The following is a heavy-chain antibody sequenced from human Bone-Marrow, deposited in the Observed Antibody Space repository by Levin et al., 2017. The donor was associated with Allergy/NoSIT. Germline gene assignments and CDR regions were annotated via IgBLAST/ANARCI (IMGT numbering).Heavy chain of an antibody. Sequence: PGGSLRLSCAASGFTFNNYLMHWVRQAPGKGLVWVSRINSDGTSPIYADSVKGRFIISRDNAMNTLYLQMNRLRAEDTGVYYCARNPNLNYRFYNYGMDVWGQGTTVTVSS. D-gene: IGHD1-7*01. V-gene: IGHV3-74*01. CDR2: INSDGTSP. J-gene: IGHJ6*02. CDR3: ARNPNLNYRFYNYGMDV. CDR1: GFTFNNYL.